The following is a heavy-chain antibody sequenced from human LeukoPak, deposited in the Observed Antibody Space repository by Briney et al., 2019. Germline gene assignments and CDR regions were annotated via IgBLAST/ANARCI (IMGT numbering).Heavy chain of an antibody. D-gene: IGHD3-10*01. CDR1: GFRFSTYG. Sequence: PGTSLRLSCAGSGFRFSTYGMHWVRQAPGKGLEWLGYVWFDGSNSDYVDPVKGRFTISRDNSKNTVFLQMNSLRAEDTAVYHCARFAGSDYTGSFDLWGQGTPVTASS. CDR3: ARFAGSDYTGSFDL. J-gene: IGHJ4*02. V-gene: IGHV3-33*01. CDR2: VWFDGSNS.